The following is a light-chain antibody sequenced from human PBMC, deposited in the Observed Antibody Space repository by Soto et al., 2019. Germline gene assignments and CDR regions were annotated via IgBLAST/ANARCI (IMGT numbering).Light chain of an antibody. CDR3: AAWDDSLSGYV. CDR2: SNN. CDR1: SSNIGSNY. Sequence: QFALTQPPSASGTPGQRVTISCSGSSSNIGSNYVYWYQQLPGTAPKLLIYSNNQRPSGVPDRFSGSKSGTSASLAISGLRSEDEADYYCAAWDDSLSGYVFGTGTKVTVL. J-gene: IGLJ1*01. V-gene: IGLV1-47*02.